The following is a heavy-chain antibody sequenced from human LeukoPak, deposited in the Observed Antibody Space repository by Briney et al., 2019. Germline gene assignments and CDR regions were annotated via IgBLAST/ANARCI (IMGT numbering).Heavy chain of an antibody. CDR2: ISGSGGST. Sequence: PGGSLRLSCAASGFTFSSYAMSWVRQAPGKGLEWVSAISGSGGSTYYADSVKGRFTISRDNSKNTLYLQMNSLRAEDTAVYYCAKGLLNDYVIFHTSGSAFDIWGQGTMVTVSS. D-gene: IGHD4-17*01. V-gene: IGHV3-23*01. CDR3: AKGLLNDYVIFHTSGSAFDI. CDR1: GFTFSSYA. J-gene: IGHJ3*02.